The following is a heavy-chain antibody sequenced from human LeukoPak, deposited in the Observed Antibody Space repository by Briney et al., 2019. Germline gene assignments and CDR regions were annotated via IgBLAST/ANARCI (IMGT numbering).Heavy chain of an antibody. CDR1: GFTFSDYY. V-gene: IGHV3-11*04. D-gene: IGHD3-3*01. CDR2: ISSSGSTI. Sequence: GGSLRLSCAASGFTFSDYYMSWIRQAPGKGLEWVSYISSSGSTIYYADSVKGRFTISRDNAKNSLYLQMNSLRAEDTAVYYCARVGDFWSGYSDAFDIWGQGTMVTVSS. J-gene: IGHJ3*02. CDR3: ARVGDFWSGYSDAFDI.